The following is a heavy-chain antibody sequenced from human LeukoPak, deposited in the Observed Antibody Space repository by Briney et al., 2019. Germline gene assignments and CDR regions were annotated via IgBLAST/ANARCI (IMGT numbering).Heavy chain of an antibody. Sequence: PSETLSLTCTVSGGSISSYYWSWIRQPPGKGLEWIGYIYYSGSTNYNPSLESRVTISVDTSKNQFSLKLSSVTAADTAVYYCARLYAGYSSSNFDYWGQGTLVTVSS. CDR1: GGSISSYY. D-gene: IGHD6-6*01. V-gene: IGHV4-59*08. J-gene: IGHJ4*02. CDR3: ARLYAGYSSSNFDY. CDR2: IYYSGST.